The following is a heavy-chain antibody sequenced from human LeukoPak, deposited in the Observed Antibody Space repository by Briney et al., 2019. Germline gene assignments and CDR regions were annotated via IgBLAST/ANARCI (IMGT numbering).Heavy chain of an antibody. CDR2: IKEDGGEN. Sequence: GGSLRLSCAASGFTFSRYWMTWVRQAPGKGLEWVANIKEDGGENSYVESVKGRFTISRDNPKNSLYLQLDSLRAEDTAVYFCARQRYSDYWGQGTLVTVSS. J-gene: IGHJ4*02. V-gene: IGHV3-7*01. CDR3: ARQRYSDY. D-gene: IGHD1-1*01. CDR1: GFTFSRYW.